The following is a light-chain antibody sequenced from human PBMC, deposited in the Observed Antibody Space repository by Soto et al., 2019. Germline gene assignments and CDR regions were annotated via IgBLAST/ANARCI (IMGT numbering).Light chain of an antibody. CDR2: GAS. CDR1: QSVSSN. V-gene: IGKV3-15*01. Sequence: EIVMTQSPATLSVYPGERAXXXXXXSQSVSSNLAWYQQKPGQAPRLLIYGASSMPSGXPARFSGSGSGTEFTLTISSLQSEDFAVYYCQQYNNWPSWTFGQGTKVDI. CDR3: QQYNNWPSWT. J-gene: IGKJ1*01.